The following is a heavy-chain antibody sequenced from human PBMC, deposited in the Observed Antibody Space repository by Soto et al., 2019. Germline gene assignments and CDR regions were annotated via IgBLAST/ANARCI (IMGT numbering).Heavy chain of an antibody. Sequence: QITLKESGPTLLKPTQTLTLTCTFSGFSLRSLGMAVGWIRQPPGRALEWVALIYWDDEERYSPSLQSRLTITKDPSKNNVVLTMTTMDPVDTATYYCARRYDSSFDFWGQGIPVTVSS. D-gene: IGHD6-6*01. J-gene: IGHJ4*02. V-gene: IGHV2-5*02. CDR2: IYWDDEE. CDR1: GFSLRSLGMA. CDR3: ARRYDSSFDF.